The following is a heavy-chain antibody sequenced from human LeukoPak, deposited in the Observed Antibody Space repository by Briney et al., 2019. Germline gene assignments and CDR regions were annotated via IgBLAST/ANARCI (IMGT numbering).Heavy chain of an antibody. D-gene: IGHD2-21*02. CDR2: IWYDGSNK. V-gene: IGHV3-33*01. CDR1: GFTFSSYG. J-gene: IGHJ6*02. CDR3: ARDSVAGCGGDCLHYYYYGMDV. Sequence: GRSLRLSCAASGFTFSSYGMHWVRQAPGKGLEWVAVIWYDGSNKYYADSVKGRFTISGDNSKNTLYLQMNSLRAEDTAVYYCARDSVAGCGGDCLHYYYYGMDVWGQGTTVTVSS.